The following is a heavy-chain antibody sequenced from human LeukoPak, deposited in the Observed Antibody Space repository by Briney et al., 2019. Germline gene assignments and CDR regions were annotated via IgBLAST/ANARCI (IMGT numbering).Heavy chain of an antibody. V-gene: IGHV4-38-2*01. J-gene: IGHJ6*03. CDR1: GYSISSDNY. Sequence: SETLSLTCAVSGYSISSDNYWVWIRQPPGQGLEWIGEINHSGSTNYNPSLKSRVTISVDTSKNQFSLKLSSVTAADTAVYYCARGRPIKQQLPGGMDVWGKGTTVTVSS. CDR2: INHSGST. D-gene: IGHD3-16*01. CDR3: ARGRPIKQQLPGGMDV.